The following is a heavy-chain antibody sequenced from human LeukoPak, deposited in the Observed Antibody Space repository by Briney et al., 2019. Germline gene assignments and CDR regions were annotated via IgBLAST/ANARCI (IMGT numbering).Heavy chain of an antibody. CDR3: ARAGSGWGNYYYYGMDV. CDR1: GGSISSGGYS. J-gene: IGHJ6*02. V-gene: IGHV4-30-2*01. D-gene: IGHD6-19*01. CDR2: IYHSGST. Sequence: SSETLSLTCAVSGGSISSGGYSWSWIRQPPGKGLEWIGYIYHSGSTYYNPSLKSRVTISVDRSKNQFSLKLSSVTAADTAVYYRARAGSGWGNYYYYGMDVWGQGTTVTVSS.